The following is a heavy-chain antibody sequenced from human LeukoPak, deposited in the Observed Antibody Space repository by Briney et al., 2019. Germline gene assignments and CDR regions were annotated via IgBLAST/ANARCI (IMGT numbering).Heavy chain of an antibody. D-gene: IGHD3-16*02. Sequence: ASVKVSCKASGYTFTGDYMHWVRQAPGQGLEWMGWINPNSGGTNYAQKFQGRVTMTRDTSISTAYMELSRLRSDDTAVYYCARGGYGGELSLSEGYYYYGMDVWGQGTTVTVSS. CDR3: ARGGYGGELSLSEGYYYYGMDV. CDR1: GYTFTGDY. V-gene: IGHV1-2*02. CDR2: INPNSGGT. J-gene: IGHJ6*02.